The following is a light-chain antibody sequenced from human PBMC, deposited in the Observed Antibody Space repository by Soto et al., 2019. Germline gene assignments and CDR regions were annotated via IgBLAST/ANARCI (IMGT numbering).Light chain of an antibody. Sequence: EIVLTQSPGTLSLSQGARATLSCRASQSVSSNYLAWYQQKSGQAPRLLIYGISSRATGIPDRFSGSGSGTDFTLTISRLEPEDFAVYYCQQYGTSRTFGQGTKVEIK. CDR1: QSVSSNY. V-gene: IGKV3-20*01. CDR2: GIS. J-gene: IGKJ1*01. CDR3: QQYGTSRT.